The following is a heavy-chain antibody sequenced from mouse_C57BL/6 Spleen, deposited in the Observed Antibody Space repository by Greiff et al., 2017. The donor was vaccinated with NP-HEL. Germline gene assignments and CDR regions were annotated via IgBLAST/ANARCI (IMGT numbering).Heavy chain of an antibody. V-gene: IGHV14-3*01. CDR3: ASSLDGYYEEVYAVDY. J-gene: IGHJ4*01. D-gene: IGHD2-3*01. CDR1: GFTFTNSY. CDR2: IDPANGNT. Sequence: VQLQQSVAELVRPGASVKLSCTASGFTFTNSYMHWVKQRPEQGLEWIGRIDPANGNTKYAPKFQGKATITADTSSNTAYLQLSSLTSEDTAIYYGASSLDGYYEEVYAVDYGGQGTSVTVSS.